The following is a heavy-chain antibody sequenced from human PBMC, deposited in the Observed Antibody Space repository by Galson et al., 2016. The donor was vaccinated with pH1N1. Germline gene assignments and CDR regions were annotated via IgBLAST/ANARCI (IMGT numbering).Heavy chain of an antibody. J-gene: IGHJ4*02. Sequence: SLRLSCAASGFTFNKCGMHWVRQAPGKGLEWVAVISYDGSNKYYADSVKGRFTISRDDSKNMLYLQMNSLRAEDTAVYYCAKVVRGSSWPSFDYWGQGTLVTVSS. D-gene: IGHD6-13*01. V-gene: IGHV3-30*18. CDR2: ISYDGSNK. CDR1: GFTFNKCG. CDR3: AKVVRGSSWPSFDY.